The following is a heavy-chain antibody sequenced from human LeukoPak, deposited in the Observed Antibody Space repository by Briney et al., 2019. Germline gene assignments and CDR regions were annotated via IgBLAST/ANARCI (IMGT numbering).Heavy chain of an antibody. J-gene: IGHJ4*02. CDR2: ITGSGGST. Sequence: PGGSLRLSCAASGFTFSTYVVNWVRQAPGKGLEWVSTITGSGGSTYYADSVKGRFTISSDNSKNTLYLQMNSLRAEDTAVYYCAKDQRWNGLFDYWGQGTLVTVSS. V-gene: IGHV3-23*01. D-gene: IGHD1-1*01. CDR3: AKDQRWNGLFDY. CDR1: GFTFSTYV.